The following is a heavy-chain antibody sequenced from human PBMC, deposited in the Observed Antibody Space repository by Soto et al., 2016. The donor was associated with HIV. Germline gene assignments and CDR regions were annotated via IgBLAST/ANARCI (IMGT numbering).Heavy chain of an antibody. Sequence: QVQLVQSGAEVKKSGASVKVSCKTSGYTFTSYDINWVRQATGQGLEWMGWMNPNSGNTGYAQKFQGRVTITRNTSISTAYMELSSLRSEDTAVYYCARGKWIQLWSPIMDVWGQGTTVTVTS. V-gene: IGHV1-8*03. J-gene: IGHJ6*02. D-gene: IGHD5-18*01. CDR3: ARGKWIQLWSPIMDV. CDR1: GYTFTSYD. CDR2: MNPNSGNT.